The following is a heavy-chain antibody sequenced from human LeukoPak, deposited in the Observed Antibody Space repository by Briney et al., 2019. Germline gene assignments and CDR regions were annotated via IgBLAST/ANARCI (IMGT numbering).Heavy chain of an antibody. V-gene: IGHV3-23*01. J-gene: IGHJ4*02. Sequence: GSLILSCAASGFTFSSYAMSWVRQAPGKGLEWVSAISGSGGSTYYADSVKGRFTISRDNSKNTLYLQMNSLRAEDTAVYYCAKEGGDVLLWFGELLPRIYFDYWGQGTLVTVSS. D-gene: IGHD3-10*01. CDR2: ISGSGGST. CDR1: GFTFSSYA. CDR3: AKEGGDVLLWFGELLPRIYFDY.